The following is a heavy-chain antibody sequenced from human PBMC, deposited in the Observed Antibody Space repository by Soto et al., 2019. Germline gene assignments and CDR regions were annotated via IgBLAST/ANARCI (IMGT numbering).Heavy chain of an antibody. CDR2: IKQDGSEK. Sequence: PGGSLRLSCAASGFTFSSYWMSWVRQAPGKGLEWVANIKQDGSEKYYVDSVKGRFTISRDNAKNSLYLQMNSLRAEDTAVYYCAREPLATKLYYYYSGMDVWGQGTTVTVSS. J-gene: IGHJ6*02. V-gene: IGHV3-7*01. CDR3: AREPLATKLYYYYSGMDV. CDR1: GFTFSSYW. D-gene: IGHD5-12*01.